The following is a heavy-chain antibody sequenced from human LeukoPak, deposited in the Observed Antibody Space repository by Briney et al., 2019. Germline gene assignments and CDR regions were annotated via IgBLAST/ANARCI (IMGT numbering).Heavy chain of an antibody. CDR1: GGSISSYY. CDR2: IYYSGST. V-gene: IGHV4-59*01. Sequence: PSETLSLTCTVSGGSISSYYWSWIRQPPGKGLEWIGYIYYSGSTNYNPSLKSRVTISVDTSKNQFSLKLSSVTAADTAVYYCARDRSYGGNPGTWFDPWGQGTLVTVSS. J-gene: IGHJ5*02. CDR3: ARDRSYGGNPGTWFDP. D-gene: IGHD4-23*01.